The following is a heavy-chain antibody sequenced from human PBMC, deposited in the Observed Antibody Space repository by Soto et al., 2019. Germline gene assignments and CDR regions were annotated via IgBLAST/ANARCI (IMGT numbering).Heavy chain of an antibody. Sequence: QVQLVQSGAEVKKPGSSVKVSCKASGGTFSSYTISWVRQAPGQGLEWMGRIIPILGIANYAQKFQGRVTITADKSTSTAYMELSSLRSEDTAVYYCARSSYGDGYNSEWDYWGQGTLVTVSS. J-gene: IGHJ4*02. CDR3: ARSSYGDGYNSEWDY. CDR2: IIPILGIA. D-gene: IGHD5-12*01. CDR1: GGTFSSYT. V-gene: IGHV1-69*02.